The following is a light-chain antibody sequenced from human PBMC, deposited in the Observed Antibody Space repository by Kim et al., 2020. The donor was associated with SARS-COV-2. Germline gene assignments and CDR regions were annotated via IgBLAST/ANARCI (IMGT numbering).Light chain of an antibody. Sequence: DIQMTQSPSTLSASVGDRVTITCRASQSINSWLAWYQQKPGKAPKLLIYKASSLESGVPSRFSGSGSGTESTLTISSLQPDDFATYYCQQYNSHPWTFGQGTKVEIK. J-gene: IGKJ1*01. CDR1: QSINSW. CDR2: KAS. CDR3: QQYNSHPWT. V-gene: IGKV1-5*03.